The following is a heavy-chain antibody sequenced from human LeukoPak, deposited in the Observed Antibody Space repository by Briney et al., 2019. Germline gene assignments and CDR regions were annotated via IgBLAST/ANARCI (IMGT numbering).Heavy chain of an antibody. Sequence: GASVKVSCKASGYTFTDYYIHWVRQAPGQGLEWMGWIRPNNDGIKYAQEFQGRVTISRDTSISTAYMELTSLTPDDTAIYYCARDPVDGYSHYDFWGQGTLVTVSS. CDR2: IRPNNDGI. V-gene: IGHV1-2*02. D-gene: IGHD5-24*01. CDR1: GYTFTDYY. J-gene: IGHJ4*02. CDR3: ARDPVDGYSHYDF.